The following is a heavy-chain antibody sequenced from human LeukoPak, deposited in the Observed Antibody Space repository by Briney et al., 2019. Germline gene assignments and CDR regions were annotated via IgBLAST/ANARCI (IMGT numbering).Heavy chain of an antibody. CDR3: AKDLVVHDAFDI. J-gene: IGHJ3*02. CDR1: GFSINYDG. Sequence: GGSLRLSCAASGFSINYDGMHWVRQAPGKGLEWVAVISYDGNNKHYADSVTGRFTISRDNSKNTLYLQMNSLRAEDTAVYYCAKDLVVHDAFDIWGQGTMVTVSS. V-gene: IGHV3-30*18. CDR2: ISYDGNNK. D-gene: IGHD3-22*01.